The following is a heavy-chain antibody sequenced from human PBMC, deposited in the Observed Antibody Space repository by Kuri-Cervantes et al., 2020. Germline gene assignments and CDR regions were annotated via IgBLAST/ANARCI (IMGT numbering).Heavy chain of an antibody. CDR3: TTPYSGYDLYDYYYGMDV. CDR2: IKSKTDGETT. Sequence: GESLKISCAASGFTFSNAWMSWVRQAPGKGLEWVGRIKSKTDGETTDYAAPVKGRFTISRDDSKNTLYLQMNSLKTEDTAVYYCTTPYSGYDLYDYYYGMDVWGQGTTVTVSS. D-gene: IGHD5-12*01. J-gene: IGHJ6*02. CDR1: GFTFSNAW. V-gene: IGHV3-15*01.